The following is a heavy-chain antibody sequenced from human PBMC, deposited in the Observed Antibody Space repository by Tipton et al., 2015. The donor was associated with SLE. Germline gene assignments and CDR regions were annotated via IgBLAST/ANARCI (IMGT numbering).Heavy chain of an antibody. J-gene: IGHJ4*02. V-gene: IGHV3-11*01. CDR2: ISSSGASV. CDR3: ATTRLVGPSDH. Sequence: SLRLSCTASGLTFSEYYMNWIRQAPGKGLEWVSYISSSGASVHYADSVRGRFTISRDNTDNSLYLQMNSLRVEDTAAYYCATTRLVGPSDHWGQGTLVTVSS. D-gene: IGHD3-16*01. CDR1: GLTFSEYY.